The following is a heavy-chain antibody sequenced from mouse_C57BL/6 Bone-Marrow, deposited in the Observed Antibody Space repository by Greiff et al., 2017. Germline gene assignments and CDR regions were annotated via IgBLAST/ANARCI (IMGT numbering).Heavy chain of an antibody. Sequence: VQLQQSDAELVKPGASVQISCKVSGYTLTDHTIHWMKQRPDQGLEWIGYIYPRDGSTKYNEKFKGKATLTADNSSTTAYLPLNSLTSADSAVSVCSRSMITSRRYCFDYWGQGTTLTVSS. CDR1: GYTLTDHT. CDR2: IYPRDGST. V-gene: IGHV1-78*01. CDR3: SRSMITSRRYCFDY. D-gene: IGHD2-4*01. J-gene: IGHJ2*01.